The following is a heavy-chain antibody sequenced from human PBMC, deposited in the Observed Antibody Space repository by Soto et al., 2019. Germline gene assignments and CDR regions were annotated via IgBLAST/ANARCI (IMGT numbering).Heavy chain of an antibody. CDR3: ARDNDILTGYYKQPDFDY. CDR2: INPNSGGT. CDR1: GYTFTGYY. V-gene: IGHV1-2*02. D-gene: IGHD3-9*01. J-gene: IGHJ4*02. Sequence: ASVEVSCKASGYTFTGYYMHWVRQAPGQGLEWMGWINPNSGGTNYAQKFQGRVTMARDTSISTAYMELSRLRSDDTAVYYCARDNDILTGYYKQPDFDYWGQGTLVTVSS.